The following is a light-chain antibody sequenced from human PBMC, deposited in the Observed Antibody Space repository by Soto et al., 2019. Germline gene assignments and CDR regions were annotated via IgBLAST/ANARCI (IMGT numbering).Light chain of an antibody. V-gene: IGLV4-60*03. J-gene: IGLJ2*01. CDR3: DTWDSNTQV. CDR1: SGHSSYI. Sequence: QPVLTQSSSASASLGSSVKLTCTLSSGHSSYIIAWYQQQPGKAPRYLMKLEGSGNYNKGSGVPDRFSGSSSGADRYLTISNLQSEDEADYYCDTWDSNTQVFGGGTQLTVL. CDR2: LEGSGNY.